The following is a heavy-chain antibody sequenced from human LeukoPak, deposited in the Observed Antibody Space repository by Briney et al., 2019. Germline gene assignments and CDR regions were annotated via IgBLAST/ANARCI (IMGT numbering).Heavy chain of an antibody. V-gene: IGHV3-21*01. D-gene: IGHD2-21*01. Sequence: GGSLRLSCAASGFTFSSYSMNWVRQAPGKGLEWVSSISSSSSYIDYADSVKGRFTISRDNAKNSLYLQMTSLRAEDTAVYYCARDGVGGLVSNDFWGQGILVTVSS. J-gene: IGHJ4*02. CDR1: GFTFSSYS. CDR3: ARDGVGGLVSNDF. CDR2: ISSSSSYI.